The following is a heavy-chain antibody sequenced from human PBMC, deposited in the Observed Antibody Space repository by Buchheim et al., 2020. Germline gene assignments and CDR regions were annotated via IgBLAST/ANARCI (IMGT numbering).Heavy chain of an antibody. V-gene: IGHV3-23*01. D-gene: IGHD6-13*01. Sequence: EVQLLESGGGLVQPGGSLRLSCAASGFTFSSYAMSWVRQAPGKGLEWVSAISGSGGSTYYADYVKGRFTISRDNSKNTLYLQMNSVRAEDTAVYYCAKGDSSSWYFSGYFDYWGQGTL. J-gene: IGHJ4*02. CDR1: GFTFSSYA. CDR2: ISGSGGST. CDR3: AKGDSSSWYFSGYFDY.